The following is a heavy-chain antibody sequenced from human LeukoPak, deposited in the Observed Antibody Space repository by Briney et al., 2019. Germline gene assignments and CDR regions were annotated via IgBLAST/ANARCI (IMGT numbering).Heavy chain of an antibody. J-gene: IGHJ5*02. Sequence: GESLKISCKGSGYSFTNYWIGWVRQMPGKGLEWMGIIHPDDSETRYSPSFQVQVTISADKSINTAYLQWSSLKASDTAMYYCARSSRAIAAAAPFDPWGQGTLVTVSS. CDR1: GYSFTNYW. CDR2: IHPDDSET. V-gene: IGHV5-51*01. D-gene: IGHD6-13*01. CDR3: ARSSRAIAAAAPFDP.